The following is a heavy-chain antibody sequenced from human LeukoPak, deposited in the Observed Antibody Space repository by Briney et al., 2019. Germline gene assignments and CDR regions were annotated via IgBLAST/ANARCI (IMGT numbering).Heavy chain of an antibody. J-gene: IGHJ4*02. CDR2: IYYSGST. V-gene: IGHV4-39*07. Sequence: SESLSLTCTVSGDSITSGSYYWGWIRQPPGKGLEWIGSIYYSGSTYYNPSLKSRVTISVDTSKNQFSLKLSSVTAADTAVYYCARSRQQLVLGGFDYWGQGTLVTVSS. D-gene: IGHD6-13*01. CDR1: GDSITSGSYY. CDR3: ARSRQQLVLGGFDY.